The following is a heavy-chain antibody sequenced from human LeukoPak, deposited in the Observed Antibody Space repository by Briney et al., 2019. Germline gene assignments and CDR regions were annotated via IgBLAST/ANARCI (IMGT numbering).Heavy chain of an antibody. J-gene: IGHJ1*01. CDR1: GYTFSGYY. CDR3: ARVYSGSYWSFQH. CDR2: INPNSGGT. D-gene: IGHD3-22*01. V-gene: IGHV1-2*02. Sequence: ASVTVSCKASGYTFSGYYMHWVRQAPGQGLEWVGWINPNSGGTSYAQKFQGRVTMTRDTPVSTASMELRRLRSDDTAVYFCARVYSGSYWSFQHWGQGTLVTVSS.